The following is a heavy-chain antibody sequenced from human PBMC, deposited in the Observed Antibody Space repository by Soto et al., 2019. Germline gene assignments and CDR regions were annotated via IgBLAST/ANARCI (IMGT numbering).Heavy chain of an antibody. J-gene: IGHJ4*02. Sequence: EVQLLESGGGLVQPGGSLRLSCAASGFTFSSYAMSWVRQAPGKGLEWVSAISGSGGSTYYADSVKGRFTISRDTSKNTLHMQMNSLRAEDTAVYYSAKDLSVLTIFGVNYFDYWGQGTLVTVSS. CDR2: ISGSGGST. CDR1: GFTFSSYA. V-gene: IGHV3-23*01. D-gene: IGHD3-3*01. CDR3: AKDLSVLTIFGVNYFDY.